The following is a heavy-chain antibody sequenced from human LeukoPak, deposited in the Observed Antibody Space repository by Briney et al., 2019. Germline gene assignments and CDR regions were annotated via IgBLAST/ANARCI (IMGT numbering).Heavy chain of an antibody. CDR1: GCTFTRYT. D-gene: IGHD2-21*01. Sequence: GGSLRLSCAASGCTFTRYTMHWVRQAPCKGLEWVAVVLYDGSNKYYADSVKGRFTLSRDNSKNTLSLQMNTLRADDTAVYYCVRDNYGGILDFWGQGTLVTVSS. CDR3: VRDNYGGILDF. J-gene: IGHJ4*02. V-gene: IGHV3-30*04. CDR2: VLYDGSNK.